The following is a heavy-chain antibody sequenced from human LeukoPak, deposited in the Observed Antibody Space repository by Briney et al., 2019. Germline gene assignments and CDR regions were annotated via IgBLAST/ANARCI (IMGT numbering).Heavy chain of an antibody. CDR1: GDSFSDYY. CDR2: INHSGST. J-gene: IGHJ6*03. D-gene: IGHD4-17*01. CDR3: ARAVTTTPGSYFYYYNMDV. V-gene: IGHV4-34*01. Sequence: SETLSLTCAVYGDSFSDYYWSWIRQPPGKGLEWIGEINHSGSTNYSPFLKSRVTISVDTSKNQFSLKLTSVTAADTAVYYCARAVTTTPGSYFYYYNMDVWGKGTTVTVAS.